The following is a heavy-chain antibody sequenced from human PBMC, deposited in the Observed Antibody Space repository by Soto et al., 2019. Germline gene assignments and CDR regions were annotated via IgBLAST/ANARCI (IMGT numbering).Heavy chain of an antibody. CDR2: IYYSGST. V-gene: IGHV4-61*01. CDR3: AISTRPFGSYYFDY. J-gene: IGHJ4*02. D-gene: IGHD1-26*01. CDR1: GGSVSSGSYY. Sequence: SETLSLTFTVSGGSVSSGSYYWSWIRQPPGKGLEWIGYIYYSGSTNYNPSLKSRVTISVDTSKNQFSLKLSSVTAADTAVYYCAISTRPFGSYYFDYWARGSLVTVSS.